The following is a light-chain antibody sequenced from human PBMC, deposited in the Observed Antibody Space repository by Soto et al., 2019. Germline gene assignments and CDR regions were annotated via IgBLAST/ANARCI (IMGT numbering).Light chain of an antibody. Sequence: IQMTEGPCSVSESALDTVKITFRASQGLKFLAWYQQKPGKAKRLMIYEETNLHSGVTPRFSGSGSGTDFTITIRSMQTEDFETYFCQQANSFQITCGKGTRPEIK. CDR2: EET. J-gene: IGKJ5*01. V-gene: IGKV1-12*01. CDR3: QQANSFQIT. CDR1: QGLKF.